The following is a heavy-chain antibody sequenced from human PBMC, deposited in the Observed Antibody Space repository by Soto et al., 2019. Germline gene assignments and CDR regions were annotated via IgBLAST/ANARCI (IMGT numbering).Heavy chain of an antibody. Sequence: EVQLLESGGGLVQPGGSLRLSCAASGFTFSSYAMSWVRQAPGKGLEWVSAISGSGGSTYYADSVKGRFTISRDNSKNTLYLQMNSLRAEDTAVYYCAKETDDYYDSSGSVDYWGQGTLVTVSS. CDR1: GFTFSSYA. CDR2: ISGSGGST. CDR3: AKETDDYYDSSGSVDY. D-gene: IGHD3-22*01. J-gene: IGHJ4*02. V-gene: IGHV3-23*01.